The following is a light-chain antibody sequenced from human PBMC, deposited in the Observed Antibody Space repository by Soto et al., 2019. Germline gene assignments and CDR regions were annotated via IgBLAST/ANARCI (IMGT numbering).Light chain of an antibody. V-gene: IGLV1-40*01. CDR3: QSYDSSLEV. J-gene: IGLJ2*01. CDR2: GNS. Sequence: QSVLTQPPSVSGAPGQRVTISCTGSSPNIGAGYDVHWYQQLPGTAPKLLIYGNSNRPSGVPDRFSGSKSGTSASLAITGLQAEDEADYYCQSYDSSLEVFGGGTKLTVL. CDR1: SPNIGAGYD.